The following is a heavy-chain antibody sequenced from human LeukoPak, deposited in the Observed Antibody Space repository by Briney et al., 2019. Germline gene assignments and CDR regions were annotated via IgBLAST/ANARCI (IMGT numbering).Heavy chain of an antibody. CDR2: ISGSGDST. Sequence: GGSLRLSCAASGFTFSSYAMSWVRQAPGKGLEWVSVISGSGDSTYYADSVKGRFTISRDNSKNTLYLQMNSLRAEDTAVYYCARGGPAAGRFDYWGQGTLVTVSS. CDR3: ARGGPAAGRFDY. J-gene: IGHJ4*02. V-gene: IGHV3-23*01. D-gene: IGHD6-13*01. CDR1: GFTFSSYA.